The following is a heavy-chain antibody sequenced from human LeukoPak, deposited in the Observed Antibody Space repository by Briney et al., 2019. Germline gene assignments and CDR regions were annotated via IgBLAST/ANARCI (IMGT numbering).Heavy chain of an antibody. CDR3: ARDRAYYDFWSGYYGYYYYMDV. CDR2: INHSGST. J-gene: IGHJ6*03. D-gene: IGHD3-3*01. CDR1: GGSFSGYY. V-gene: IGHV4-34*01. Sequence: SETLSLTCAVYGGSFSGYYWSWIRQPPGKGLEWIGEINHSGSTNYNPSLKSRVTISVDTSKNQFSLKLSSVTAADTAVYYCARDRAYYDFWSGYYGYYYYMDVWGKGTTVTVSS.